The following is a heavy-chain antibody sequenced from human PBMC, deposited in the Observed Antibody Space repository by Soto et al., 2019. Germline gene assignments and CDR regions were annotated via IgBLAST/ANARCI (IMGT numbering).Heavy chain of an antibody. Sequence: GGSLRLSCAASGVSFSDYDVNWILKAPGKGLEWLSYISSTATYTNYAQKLQGRVTMTTDTSTSTAYMELRSLRSDDTAVYYCARVPDSGTTPVDFWFDPWGQGTLVTVSS. CDR3: ARVPDSGTTPVDFWFDP. CDR1: GVSFSDYD. V-gene: IGHV3-11*05. J-gene: IGHJ5*02. D-gene: IGHD1-7*01. CDR2: ISSTATYT.